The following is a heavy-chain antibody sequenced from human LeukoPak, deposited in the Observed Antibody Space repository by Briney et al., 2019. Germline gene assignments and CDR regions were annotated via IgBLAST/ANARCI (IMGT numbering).Heavy chain of an antibody. J-gene: IGHJ4*02. CDR1: GGSISSSSDY. Sequence: SDTLSLTCTLSGGSISSSSDYWGWVRQPPGKGLEWIGSIYYSGNTYYNPSIKSRVTISVDTSKNQFALKLSSVTAADTAVYYGASLNDYGDYGGGQGTLVTVS. CDR3: ASLNDYGDYG. V-gene: IGHV4-39*01. CDR2: IYYSGNT. D-gene: IGHD4-17*01.